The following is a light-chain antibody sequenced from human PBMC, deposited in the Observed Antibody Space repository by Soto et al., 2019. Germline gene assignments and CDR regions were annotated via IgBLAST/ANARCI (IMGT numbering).Light chain of an antibody. CDR3: MQGTHWPKT. CDR1: QGLVHGDGNTY. CDR2: DVS. J-gene: IGKJ1*01. V-gene: IGKV2-30*02. Sequence: DVVMTQSPLSLPVSLGQPASISCRSSQGLVHGDGNTYLIWFQQRPGQSPRRLIYDVSNRDSGVPDRVTGSGSGTEFTLKISRVAAEDVGVYYCMQGTHWPKTIGQGDKVQSK.